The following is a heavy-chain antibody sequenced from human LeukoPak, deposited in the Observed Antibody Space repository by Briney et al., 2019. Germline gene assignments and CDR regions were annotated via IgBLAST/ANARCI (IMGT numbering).Heavy chain of an antibody. CDR3: AKSGSGSLVYYFDS. CDR1: KFTFSDNG. D-gene: IGHD3-22*01. CDR2: ISYDGSNK. Sequence: PGRSLRLSCAASKFTFSDNGMHWVRQAPGKGLERVAVISYDGSNKYYADSVKGRFAISRDNSKNTLYLQMNSLRAEDTAVYYCAKSGSGSLVYYFDSWGQGTLVTVSS. V-gene: IGHV3-30*18. J-gene: IGHJ4*02.